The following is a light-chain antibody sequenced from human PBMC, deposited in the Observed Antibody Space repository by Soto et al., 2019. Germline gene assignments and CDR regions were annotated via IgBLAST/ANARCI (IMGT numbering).Light chain of an antibody. CDR3: QQANSFPIT. CDR2: GAS. V-gene: IGKV1-12*01. CDR1: QGISTW. Sequence: QMPQSPSCVSAFVGDRFNSTCRASQGISTWLAWYQQKEGKAPNXXIYGASNLHSGVPSRFSGSGYGTNFNLTISSLQPEDFATYYCQQANSFPITFGQGTRLEIK. J-gene: IGKJ5*01.